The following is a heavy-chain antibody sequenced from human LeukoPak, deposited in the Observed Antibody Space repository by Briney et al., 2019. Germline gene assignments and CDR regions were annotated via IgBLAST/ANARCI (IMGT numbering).Heavy chain of an antibody. J-gene: IGHJ4*02. CDR1: GGSISSYY. D-gene: IGHD4-11*01. CDR2: CSYSGST. Sequence: SETLSLTCTVSGGSISSYYWSWIRQPPGKGLEWIGYCSYSGSTDYNPSLKSRVTMSVDTSKNQFSLKLSSVTAADTAVYFCARPATGNYALDYWGQGTLVTVSS. CDR3: ARPATGNYALDY. V-gene: IGHV4-59*08.